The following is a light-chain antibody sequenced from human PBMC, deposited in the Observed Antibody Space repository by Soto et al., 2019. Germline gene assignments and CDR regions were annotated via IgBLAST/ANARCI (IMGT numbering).Light chain of an antibody. J-gene: IGKJ4*01. V-gene: IGKV3-11*01. CDR3: QQRSNWPPRLT. CDR2: DVS. Sequence: EVVLTQAPATLSLSPGETATLSCRASESVGTYLAWYQQRPGQAPRLLIYDVSNRATGIPARFSGSGSGTDFTLTISNLQPEDVAIYYCQQRSNWPPRLTFGGGTKVDI. CDR1: ESVGTY.